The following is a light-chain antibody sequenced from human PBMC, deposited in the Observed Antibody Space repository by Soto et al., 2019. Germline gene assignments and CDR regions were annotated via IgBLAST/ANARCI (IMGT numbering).Light chain of an antibody. Sequence: EIVLTQSPATLSLSPGERATLSCRASQSVSSYLAWYQQKPGQAPRLLIYDASNRATGIPARFSGSGSGTDFTLTISSLEPEVFAVYYCQQRSNWPWTFGKGTKVEIK. CDR3: QQRSNWPWT. CDR1: QSVSSY. J-gene: IGKJ1*01. CDR2: DAS. V-gene: IGKV3-11*01.